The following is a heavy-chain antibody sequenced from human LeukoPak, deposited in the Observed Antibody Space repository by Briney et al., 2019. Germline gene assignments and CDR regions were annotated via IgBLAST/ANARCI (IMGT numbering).Heavy chain of an antibody. CDR2: INPNSGGT. CDR3: ARAYCSSTSCYRAFDY. D-gene: IGHD2-2*01. J-gene: IGHJ4*02. CDR1: GYTFTGYY. V-gene: IGHV1-2*06. Sequence: GASVKVSCKASGYTFTGYYMHWVRQAPGQGLEWMGRINPNSGGTNYAQKFQGRVTMIRDTSISTAYMELSRLRSDDTAVYYCARAYCSSTSCYRAFDYWGQGTLVTVSS.